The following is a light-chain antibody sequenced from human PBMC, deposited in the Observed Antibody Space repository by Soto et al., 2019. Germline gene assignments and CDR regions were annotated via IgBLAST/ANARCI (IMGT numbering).Light chain of an antibody. CDR1: SSNIGAGYD. CDR2: GNS. CDR3: QSYDSSLIGCV. Sequence: QSVLTQPPSVSGAPGQRVTISCTGSSSNIGAGYDVHWYQQLPGTAPKLLIYGNSNRPSGVPDRFAGSKSGTSASLAITGRQAEDEADYYCQSYDSSLIGCVFGTGTKVTVL. J-gene: IGLJ1*01. V-gene: IGLV1-40*01.